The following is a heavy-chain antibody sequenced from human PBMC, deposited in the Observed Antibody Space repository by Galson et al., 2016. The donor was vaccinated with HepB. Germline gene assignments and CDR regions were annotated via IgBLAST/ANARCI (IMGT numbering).Heavy chain of an antibody. J-gene: IGHJ3*02. D-gene: IGHD6-19*01. CDR2: VNRDGSGT. Sequence: SLRLSCAASGFIVSTNYMSWVRQAPGKGLEYVANVNRDGSGTHYMDSAKGRFTISRDNARNSVALQINSLRPEDTGLYYCLSGYTSGIWGQGTMVTVSS. V-gene: IGHV3-7*01. CDR1: GFIVSTNY. CDR3: LSGYTSGI.